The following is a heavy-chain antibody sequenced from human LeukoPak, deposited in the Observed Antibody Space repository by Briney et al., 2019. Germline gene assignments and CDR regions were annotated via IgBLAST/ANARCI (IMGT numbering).Heavy chain of an antibody. CDR3: AREKYSGSWYGSFDY. V-gene: IGHV3-53*01. J-gene: IGHJ4*02. D-gene: IGHD6-13*01. CDR2: IYSGGST. Sequence: PGGSLRLSCAASGFTVSSNYMSWVRQAPGKGLEWVSVIYSGGSTYYADSVKGRFTISRDNSKNTLYLQMNSLRAEDTAVYYCAREKYSGSWYGSFDYWGQGTLVTVSS. CDR1: GFTVSSNY.